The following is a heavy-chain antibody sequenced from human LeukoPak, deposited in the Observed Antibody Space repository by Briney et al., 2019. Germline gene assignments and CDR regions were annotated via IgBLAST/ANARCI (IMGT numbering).Heavy chain of an antibody. CDR2: ISSSSSYI. J-gene: IGHJ4*02. V-gene: IGHV3-21*01. CDR1: GFTFSSYS. CDR3: ARDLGSSFDY. Sequence: PGGSLRLSCAASGFTFSSYSMNWVRQAPGKGLEWVSSISSSSSYIYHADSVKGRFTISRDNAKNSLYLQMNSLRAEDTAVYYCARDLGSSFDYWGQGTLVTVSS. D-gene: IGHD7-27*01.